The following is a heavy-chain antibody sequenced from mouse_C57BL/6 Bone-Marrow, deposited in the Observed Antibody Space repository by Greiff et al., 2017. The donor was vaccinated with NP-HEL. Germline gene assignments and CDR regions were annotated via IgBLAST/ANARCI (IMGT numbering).Heavy chain of an antibody. CDR1: GFTFSNYW. J-gene: IGHJ4*01. V-gene: IGHV6-3*01. CDR2: IRLKSDNYAT. CDR3: TGYDYEAMDY. Sequence: ESGGGLVQPGGSMKLSCVASGFTFSNYWMNWVRQSPETGLAWVAQIRLKSDNYATHYAESVKGRFTISSDDSKSINYLQMNNLRAKDTGIYYCTGYDYEAMDYWGQGTSVTVSS.